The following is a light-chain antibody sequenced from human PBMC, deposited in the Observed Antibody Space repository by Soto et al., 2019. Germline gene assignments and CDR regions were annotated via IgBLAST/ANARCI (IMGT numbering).Light chain of an antibody. V-gene: IGKV1-39*01. Sequence: DIQMTQSPSSLSASVGDRVTITCRASQSIATYLNWYQQKPGTAPYLLIFAASILQSGVPPSFSGSGSGTDFTLTISSLQPEDFATYYCQRSLRPPPTFGGGTQVEFK. J-gene: IGKJ4*01. CDR1: QSIATY. CDR2: AAS. CDR3: QRSLRPPPT.